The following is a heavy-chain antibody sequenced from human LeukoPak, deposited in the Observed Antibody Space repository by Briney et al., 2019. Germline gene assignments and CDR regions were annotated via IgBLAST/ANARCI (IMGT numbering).Heavy chain of an antibody. V-gene: IGHV5-51*01. CDR1: TGLFTGYW. J-gene: IGHJ5*02. CDR3: ARQSAWGPSWFDP. D-gene: IGHD3-16*01. CDR2: IYPGDSDT. Sequence: GESLKISCKGSTGLFTGYWIGWVRQMPGKGLEWMGIIYPGDSDTRYSPSFQGQVTISADKSISTAYLQWSSLKASDTAMYYCARQSAWGPSWFDPWGQGTLVTVSS.